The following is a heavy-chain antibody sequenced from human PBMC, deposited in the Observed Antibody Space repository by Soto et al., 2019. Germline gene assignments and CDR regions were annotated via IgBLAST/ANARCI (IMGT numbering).Heavy chain of an antibody. V-gene: IGHV3-74*01. CDR2: INSDGSST. CDR1: GFTFSSYW. CDR3: ASLGWTSSYYDILTGYFSANYYYYGMDV. D-gene: IGHD3-9*01. J-gene: IGHJ6*02. Sequence: GSLRLSCAASGFTFSSYWMHWVRQAPGKGLVWVSRINSDGSSTSYADSVKGRFTISRDNAKNTLYLQMNSLRAEDTAVYYCASLGWTSSYYDILTGYFSANYYYYGMDVWGQGTTVTVSS.